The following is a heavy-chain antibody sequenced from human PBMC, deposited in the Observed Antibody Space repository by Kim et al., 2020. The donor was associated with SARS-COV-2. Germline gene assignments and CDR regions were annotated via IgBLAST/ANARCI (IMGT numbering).Heavy chain of an antibody. D-gene: IGHD2-21*02. J-gene: IGHJ4*02. V-gene: IGHV3-23*01. Sequence: GGSLRLSCAASGFTFSSYAMSWVRQAPGKGLEWVSAISGSGGSTYYADSVKGRFTISRDNSKNTLYLQMNSLRAEDTAVYYCAKDKGAGCILVDCYTDYWGQGTLVTVSS. CDR1: GFTFSSYA. CDR2: ISGSGGST. CDR3: AKDKGAGCILVDCYTDY.